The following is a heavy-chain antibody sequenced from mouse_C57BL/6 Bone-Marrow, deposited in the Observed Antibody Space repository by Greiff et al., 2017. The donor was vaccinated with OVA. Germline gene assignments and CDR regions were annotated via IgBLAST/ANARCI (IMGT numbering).Heavy chain of an antibody. CDR1: GYTFTSYW. D-gene: IGHD3-3*01. CDR2: INPSDSYT. Sequence: QVQLQQPGAELVKPGASVKLSCKASGYTFTSYWMQWVKQRPGQGLEWIGEINPSDSYTNYNQKFKGKATLTVDTSSSTAYMQLSSLTSEDSAVYYGARAGRRRYAMDYWGQGTSVTVSS. V-gene: IGHV1-50*01. CDR3: ARAGRRRYAMDY. J-gene: IGHJ4*01.